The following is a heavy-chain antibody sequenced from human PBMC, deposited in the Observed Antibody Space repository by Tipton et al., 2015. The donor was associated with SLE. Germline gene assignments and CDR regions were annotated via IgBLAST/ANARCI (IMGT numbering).Heavy chain of an antibody. CDR1: GGSISSGSYY. D-gene: IGHD5-12*01. V-gene: IGHV4-61*09. J-gene: IGHJ3*02. CDR2: IYTSGST. Sequence: TLSLTCTVSGGSISSGSYYWSWIRQPAGKGLEWIGYIYTSGSTNYNPSLKSRVTISIDTSKNQFSLKLSSVTAADTAVYYCARGGYWAGAFDIWGQGTMVTVSS. CDR3: ARGGYWAGAFDI.